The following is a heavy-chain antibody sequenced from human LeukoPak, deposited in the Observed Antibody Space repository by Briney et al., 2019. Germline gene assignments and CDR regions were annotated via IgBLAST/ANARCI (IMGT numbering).Heavy chain of an antibody. CDR3: ARRSGSGSYPLDY. V-gene: IGHV4-39*01. CDR2: IYYSGST. CDR1: GGSISSSSYY. Sequence: KPSETLSLTCTVSGGSISSSSYYWGWIRQPPGKGLEWIGSIYYSGSTYYNPSLKSRVTMSVDTSKNQFSLKLSSVTAADTAVYYCARRSGSGSYPLDYWGQGTLVIVSS. D-gene: IGHD3-10*01. J-gene: IGHJ4*02.